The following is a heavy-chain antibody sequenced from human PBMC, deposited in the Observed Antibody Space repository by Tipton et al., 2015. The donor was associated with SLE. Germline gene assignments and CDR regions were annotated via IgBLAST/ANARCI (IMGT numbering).Heavy chain of an antibody. CDR1: GGSISSYY. D-gene: IGHD4-17*01. Sequence: TLSLTCTVSGGSISSYYWSWIRQPAGKGLEWIGRIYTSGDTNYNPSLTTRVTMSVDTSKNQFSLKLSSVTAADTAVYYCARIRPGHGDPFDFWGQGTLVTVSS. V-gene: IGHV4-4*07. CDR2: IYTSGDT. J-gene: IGHJ4*02. CDR3: ARIRPGHGDPFDF.